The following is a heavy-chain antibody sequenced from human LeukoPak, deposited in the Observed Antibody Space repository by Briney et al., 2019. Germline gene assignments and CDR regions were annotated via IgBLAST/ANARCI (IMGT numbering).Heavy chain of an antibody. CDR3: ARVPRPYYYDGSGPFDY. D-gene: IGHD3-22*01. J-gene: IGHJ4*02. CDR1: HDTFSDYA. CDR2: ISSYNGNT. Sequence: ASVKVSCKASHDTFSDYAITWVRQAPGQGLEWMGWISSYNGNTNRMYAQKFQGRVTMTTDTSTSTAYMELRSLRKEDTAMYFCARVPRPYYYDGSGPFDYWGQGTQVTASS. V-gene: IGHV1-18*04.